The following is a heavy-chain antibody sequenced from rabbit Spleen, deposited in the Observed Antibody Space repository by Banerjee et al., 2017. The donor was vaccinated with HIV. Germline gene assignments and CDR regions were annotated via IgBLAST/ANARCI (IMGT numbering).Heavy chain of an antibody. CDR2: IYGGSGST. CDR1: GFSFSSSYY. D-gene: IGHD6-1*01. CDR3: ARSGANAAAYEFNL. V-gene: IGHV1S45*01. J-gene: IGHJ4*01. Sequence: QEQLVESGGDLVKPGASLTLTCTASGFSFSSSYYMCWVRQAPGKGLEWIGCIYGGSGSTDYASWAKGRFTISETSSTTVTLQMTGLTAADTATYFCARSGANAAAYEFNLWGPGTLVTVS.